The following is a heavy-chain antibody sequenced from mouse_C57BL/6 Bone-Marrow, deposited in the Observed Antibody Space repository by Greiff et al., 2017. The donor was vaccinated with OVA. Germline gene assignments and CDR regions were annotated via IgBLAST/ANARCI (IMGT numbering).Heavy chain of an antibody. CDR3: ARDYGSSWGYYYAMDY. D-gene: IGHD1-1*01. CDR1: GYTFTSYW. V-gene: IGHV1-64*01. CDR2: IHPNSGST. Sequence: VQLQQSGAELVKPGASVKLSCKASGYTFTSYWMHWVKQRPGQGLEWIGMIHPNSGSTNYNEKFKSKATLTVDKSSSTAYMQLSSLTSEDSAVYYCARDYGSSWGYYYAMDYWGQGTSVTVSS. J-gene: IGHJ4*01.